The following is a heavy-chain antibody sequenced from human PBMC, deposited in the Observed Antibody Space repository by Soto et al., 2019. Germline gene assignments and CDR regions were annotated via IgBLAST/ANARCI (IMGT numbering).Heavy chain of an antibody. CDR2: ISDSGDST. CDR3: AKGDHSGSYYIS. CDR1: GFTFSNYA. J-gene: IGHJ5*02. V-gene: IGHV3-23*01. Sequence: PGGSLRLSCAASGFTFSNYAMSWVRPAPGKGLERVSAISDSGDSTYYADSVKGRFNNSRENSKNTLYLQMNSLRAEDTAAYHCAKGDHSGSYYISWGQGP. D-gene: IGHD1-26*01.